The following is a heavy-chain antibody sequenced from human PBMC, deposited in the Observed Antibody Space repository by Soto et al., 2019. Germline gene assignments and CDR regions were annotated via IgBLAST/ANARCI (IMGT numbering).Heavy chain of an antibody. CDR3: ARVLVEQLAPFDY. V-gene: IGHV4-61*01. D-gene: IGHD6-6*01. CDR1: GGSVSSGSYY. CDR2: SYYSGSN. Sequence: QVQLQESGPGLVKPSETLSLTCTVSGGSVSSGSYYVSWIRQPPGKALEWIGYSYYSGSNNYTPSPKTRVTIYVDTYKNQFSLKASPVTPADTTVYYGARVLVEQLAPFDYWGQSTPLTLSS. J-gene: IGHJ4*02.